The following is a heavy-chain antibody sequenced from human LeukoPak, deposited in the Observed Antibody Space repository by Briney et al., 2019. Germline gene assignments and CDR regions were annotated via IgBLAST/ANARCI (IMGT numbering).Heavy chain of an antibody. CDR3: AKAVGNYFKTFFDY. D-gene: IGHD1-7*01. Sequence: GGSLRLSCAASGFTFSSYVMSWVRQAPGKGLEWVSAISGSGGSTYYADSVKGRFTISRDNSKNTLYLQMNSLRAEDTAVYYCAKAVGNYFKTFFDYWGQGTLVTVSS. CDR2: ISGSGGST. V-gene: IGHV3-23*01. J-gene: IGHJ4*02. CDR1: GFTFSSYV.